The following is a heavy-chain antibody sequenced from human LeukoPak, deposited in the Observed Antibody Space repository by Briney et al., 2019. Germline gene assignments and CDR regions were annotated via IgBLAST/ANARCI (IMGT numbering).Heavy chain of an antibody. CDR3: AGEYYYDSSGYYLH. V-gene: IGHV4-59*01. D-gene: IGHD3-22*01. CDR2: IYYSGST. J-gene: IGHJ1*01. Sequence: SETLSLICTVSGDSMSDNFWSWIRQPPGKGLEWIGYIYYSGSTNYNPSLKSRVTISVDTSKNQFSLKLSSVTAADTAVYYCAGEYYYDSSGYYLHWGQGTLVTVSS. CDR1: GDSMSDNF.